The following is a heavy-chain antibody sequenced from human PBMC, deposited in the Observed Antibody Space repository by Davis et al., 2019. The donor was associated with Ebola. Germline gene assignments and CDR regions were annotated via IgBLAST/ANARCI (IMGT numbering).Heavy chain of an antibody. CDR1: GYTFTSYG. Sequence: ASVKVSCKASGYTFTSYGISWVRQAPGQGLEWMGWISAYNGNTNYAQKLQGRVTMTTDTSTSTAYMELRSLRSDDTAVYYCARDRGMIAAAGTSDYWGQGTLVTVSS. CDR3: ARDRGMIAAAGTSDY. V-gene: IGHV1-18*01. D-gene: IGHD6-13*01. CDR2: ISAYNGNT. J-gene: IGHJ4*02.